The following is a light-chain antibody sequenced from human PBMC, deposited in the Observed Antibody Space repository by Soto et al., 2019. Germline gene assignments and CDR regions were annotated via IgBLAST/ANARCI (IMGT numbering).Light chain of an antibody. V-gene: IGLV2-14*01. Sequence: QSVLTQPASVSGSPGQSITISCTGTSSDLAIYNYVSWYQQQPGKAPKLMIYEVSNRPSGVSNRFSGSKSGNTASLTIPGLQAEDEADYYCCSYTSSSTLYVFGTGTKVTVL. CDR1: SSDLAIYNY. CDR2: EVS. CDR3: CSYTSSSTLYV. J-gene: IGLJ1*01.